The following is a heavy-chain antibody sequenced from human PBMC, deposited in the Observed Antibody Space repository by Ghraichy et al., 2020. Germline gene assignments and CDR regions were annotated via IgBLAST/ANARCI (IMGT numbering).Heavy chain of an antibody. Sequence: ASVKVSCKASGYTFTSYGISWVRQAPGQGLEWMGWISPYNDNTIYAQKLQGRVTMTTDTSTSTAYMELRSLRSDDTAVYYCARDRRDTSRWYGKHWGQGTLVTVSP. CDR2: ISPYNDNT. CDR3: ARDRRDTSRWYGKH. D-gene: IGHD6-13*01. J-gene: IGHJ4*02. V-gene: IGHV1-18*01. CDR1: GYTFTSYG.